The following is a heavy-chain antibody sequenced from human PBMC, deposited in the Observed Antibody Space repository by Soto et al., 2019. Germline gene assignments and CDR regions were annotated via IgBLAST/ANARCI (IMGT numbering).Heavy chain of an antibody. CDR1: GGSISSGGYF. V-gene: IGHV4-30-2*01. D-gene: IGHD6-13*01. CDR3: AREGVSSSWYNYYGMDV. J-gene: IGHJ6*02. Sequence: SETLSLTCAVSGGSISSGGYFWSWIRQPPGKGLEWIGYIYHSGSTYYNPSLKSRVSISVDRSKNQFSLKLSSVTAADTAVYYCAREGVSSSWYNYYGMDVWGQGTTVTVSS. CDR2: IYHSGST.